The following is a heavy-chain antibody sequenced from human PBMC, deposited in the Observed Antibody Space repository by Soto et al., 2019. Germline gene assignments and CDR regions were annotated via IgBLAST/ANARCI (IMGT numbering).Heavy chain of an antibody. CDR1: GGTFSSYA. CDR3: AREPTNDYGDSMWYYYGMYV. CDR2: IIPIFGTA. Sequence: QVQLVQSCAEVKKPGSSVKVSCKASGGTFSSYAISWVRQAPGQGLEWMGGIIPIFGTANYAQKFQGGVTITADESTSTAYMEPSSLRSEDTAVYYCAREPTNDYGDSMWYYYGMYVWCQGTTVTVSS. J-gene: IGHJ6*02. V-gene: IGHV1-69*01. D-gene: IGHD4-17*01.